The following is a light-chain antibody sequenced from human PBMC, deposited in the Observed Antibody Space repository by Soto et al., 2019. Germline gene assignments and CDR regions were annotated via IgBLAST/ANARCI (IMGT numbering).Light chain of an antibody. J-gene: IGLJ1*01. V-gene: IGLV2-14*01. CDR2: EVS. CDR3: SSYTSGSTLYV. Sequence: QSVLTQPASVSGSPGQSITISCTGTSSDVGGSEYVSWYQQHPGKAPKAMIYEVSDRPSGVSHRFSGSKSANTATLTISGPQPEDEADYYCSSYTSGSTLYVFGTGTKVTVL. CDR1: SSDVGGSEY.